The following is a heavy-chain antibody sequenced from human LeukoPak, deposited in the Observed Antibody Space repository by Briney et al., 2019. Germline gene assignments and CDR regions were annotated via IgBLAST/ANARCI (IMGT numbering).Heavy chain of an antibody. V-gene: IGHV3-7*01. CDR2: IKYDGGEK. CDR1: GFTFSSYA. CDR3: ATPPYSSSSRDAFDV. D-gene: IGHD6-6*01. J-gene: IGHJ3*01. Sequence: PGGSLRLSCAASGFTFSSYAMSWVRQAPGKGLEWVANIKYDGGEKYYVDSVKGRFTISRDNAKNSLYLQMNSLRAEDTAVYYCATPPYSSSSRDAFDVWGQGTMVTVSS.